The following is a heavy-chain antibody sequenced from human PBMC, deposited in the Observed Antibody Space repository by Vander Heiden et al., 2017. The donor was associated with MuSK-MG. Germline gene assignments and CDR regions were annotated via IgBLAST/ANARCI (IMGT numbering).Heavy chain of an antibody. CDR2: IYHSGDT. J-gene: IGHJ4*02. CDR3: ASGKYYILTGYYFDY. D-gene: IGHD3-9*01. V-gene: IGHV4-39*01. CDR1: GGSISISSYY. Sequence: QLQLQESGPGLVKPSETLSLTCSVSGGSISISSYYWGWIRQPPGKGLEWIGSIYHSGDTYYNASLKSRVTLSVDTSKYQFSLKLSSVTAADTAVYYCASGKYYILTGYYFDYWGLGALVTVSS.